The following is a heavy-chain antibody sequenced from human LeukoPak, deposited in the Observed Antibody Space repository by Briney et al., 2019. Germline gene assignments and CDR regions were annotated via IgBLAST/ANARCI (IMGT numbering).Heavy chain of an antibody. J-gene: IGHJ6*04. D-gene: IGHD3-10*01. V-gene: IGHV4-59*08. Sequence: SETLSLTCTVSGGSISSHYWSWIRQPPGKGLEWIGYIYYSGSTNYNPSLKSRVTISVDTSKNQFSLKLSSVTAADTAVYYCARLVYGSGSYQLDVWGKGTTVTVSS. CDR2: IYYSGST. CDR3: ARLVYGSGSYQLDV. CDR1: GGSISSHY.